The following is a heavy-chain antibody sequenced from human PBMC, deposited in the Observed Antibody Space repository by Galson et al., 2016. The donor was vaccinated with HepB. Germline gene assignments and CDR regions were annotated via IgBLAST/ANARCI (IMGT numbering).Heavy chain of an antibody. CDR3: AKRHEYCLPVGGSVDS. D-gene: IGHD1-26*01. CDR2: DSVHGGRK. Sequence: SLRLSCAASGFTFNKYGMHWVRQAPGKGLEWVAADSVHGGRKWYADSVKGRFTISRDNSNNMLFLQMSSLRVDDTAVYYCAKRHEYCLPVGGSVDSWGQGTLVSVSS. CDR1: GFTFNKYG. V-gene: IGHV3-30*18. J-gene: IGHJ4*02.